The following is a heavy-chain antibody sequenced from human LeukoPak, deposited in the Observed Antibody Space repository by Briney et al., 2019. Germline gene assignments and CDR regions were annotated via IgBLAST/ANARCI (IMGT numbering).Heavy chain of an antibody. CDR3: ARLRVRGYGYGPWEGPTWLDY. J-gene: IGHJ4*02. V-gene: IGHV4-39*07. D-gene: IGHD5-18*01. CDR1: GGSISSSSYY. CDR2: IYYSGST. Sequence: SETLSLTCTVSGGSISSSSYYWGWIRQPPGKGLEWIGSIYYSGSTYYNPSLEGRVTISVDTSKNQFSLRLTSVTAADTAVYYCARLRVRGYGYGPWEGPTWLDYWGQGTLVTVSS.